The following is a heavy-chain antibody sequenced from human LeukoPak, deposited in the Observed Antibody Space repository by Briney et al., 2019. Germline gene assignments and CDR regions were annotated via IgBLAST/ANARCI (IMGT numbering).Heavy chain of an antibody. CDR3: ARDITGAAGAFDI. J-gene: IGHJ3*02. V-gene: IGHV3-7*01. Sequence: GGSLRLSCAASGFTLSSYWMSWVRQAPGKGLEWVANIKQDGSEKYYVDSVKGRFTISRDNAKNSLYLQMNSLRAEDTAVYYCARDITGAAGAFDIWGQGTMVTVSS. D-gene: IGHD7-27*01. CDR2: IKQDGSEK. CDR1: GFTLSSYW.